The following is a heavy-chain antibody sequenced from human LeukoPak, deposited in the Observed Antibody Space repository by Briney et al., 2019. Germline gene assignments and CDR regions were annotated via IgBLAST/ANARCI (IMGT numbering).Heavy chain of an antibody. CDR1: GYTFTSYG. CDR3: ARDHIAAAAQSFDY. V-gene: IGHV1-18*01. CDR2: ISAYNGNT. D-gene: IGHD6-13*01. Sequence: GASVKVSCKASGYTFTSYGISWVRQAPGQGLEWMGWISAYNGNTNYAQKLQGRVTMTTDTSTSTAYMELRSLRSDDTAVYYCARDHIAAAAQSFDYWGQGTLVTVSS. J-gene: IGHJ4*02.